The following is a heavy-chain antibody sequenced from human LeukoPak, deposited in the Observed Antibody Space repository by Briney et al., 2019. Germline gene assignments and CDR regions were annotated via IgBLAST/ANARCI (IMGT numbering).Heavy chain of an antibody. CDR2: IHYSGST. Sequence: PSQTLSLTCTVSGGSITSGGYYWSWIRQLPGKGLEWIGYIHYSGSTYYNPSLKSRLTMSVDTSKSQFSLKLSSVTAADTAVYYCARSVVAGTLDWFDPWGQGTLVTVSS. J-gene: IGHJ5*02. D-gene: IGHD6-19*01. V-gene: IGHV4-31*03. CDR1: GGSITSGGYY. CDR3: ARSVVAGTLDWFDP.